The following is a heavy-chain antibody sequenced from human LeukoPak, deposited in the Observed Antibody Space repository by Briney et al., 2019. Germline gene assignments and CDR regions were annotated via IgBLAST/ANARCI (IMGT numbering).Heavy chain of an antibody. D-gene: IGHD2/OR15-2a*01. CDR2: LSYTGKT. CDR3: SEGYFEPFAH. J-gene: IGHJ4*02. V-gene: IGHV4-59*02. CDR1: GASVSSSH. Sequence: PSETLSLTRVVSGASVSSSHWNWIRQLPGKRLEWIDCLSYTGKTDYNPSLTSRVAISLGTSKNQVSLKLRSVTAADTAVYYCSEGYFEPFAHWGQGILVTVSS.